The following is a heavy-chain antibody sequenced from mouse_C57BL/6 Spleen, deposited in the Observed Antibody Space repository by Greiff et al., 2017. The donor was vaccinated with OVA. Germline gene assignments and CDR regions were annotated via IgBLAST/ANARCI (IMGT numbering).Heavy chain of an antibody. J-gene: IGHJ2*01. CDR3: ARHGPFDY. V-gene: IGHV5-9*01. CDR2: ISGGGGNT. Sequence: EVKLMESGGGLVKPGGSLKLSCAASGFTFSSYTMSWVRQTPEKRLEWVATISGGGGNTYYPDSVKGRFTISRDNAKNTLYLQMSSLRSEDTALYYCARHGPFDYWGQGTTLTVSS. CDR1: GFTFSSYT.